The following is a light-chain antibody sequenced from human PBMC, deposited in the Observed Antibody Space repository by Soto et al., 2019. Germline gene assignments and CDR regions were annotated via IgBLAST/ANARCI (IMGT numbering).Light chain of an antibody. J-gene: IGLJ3*02. CDR2: NNA. CDR3: AVWDDSRKGWV. Sequence: QSVLAQAPSASGTPGQRVTISCSGSSSNIGSNTVNWYQQLPGTAPKLLIYNNAQRPSGVPDRFSGSKSGTSASLAIGGLQSEDEADYYCAVWDDSRKGWVLGGGTKVTVL. V-gene: IGLV1-44*01. CDR1: SSNIGSNT.